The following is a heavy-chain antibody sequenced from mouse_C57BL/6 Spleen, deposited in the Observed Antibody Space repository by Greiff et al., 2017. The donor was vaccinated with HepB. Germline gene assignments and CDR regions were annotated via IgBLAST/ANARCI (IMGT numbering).Heavy chain of an antibody. CDR3: SRAGGYYFDY. Sequence: VQLKESGPGLVKPSQSLSLTCSVTGYSITSGYYWNWIRQFPGNKLGWMGYISYDGCNNYNPSLKNRNSITRDKAKNQMFLKLNSVTTEDTATYYCSRAGGYYFDYRGTGTTLTVST. CDR2: ISYDGCN. CDR1: GYSITSGYY. D-gene: IGHD3-3*01. J-gene: IGHJ2*01. V-gene: IGHV3-6*01.